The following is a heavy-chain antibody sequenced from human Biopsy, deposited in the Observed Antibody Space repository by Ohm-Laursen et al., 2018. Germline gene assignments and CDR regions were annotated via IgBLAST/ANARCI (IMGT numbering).Heavy chain of an antibody. V-gene: IGHV1-8*01. CDR3: ARVRSGGRVTVFGVEVKTGWLDT. CDR1: GYTFTTYD. D-gene: IGHD3-3*01. CDR2: MNPANGYA. J-gene: IGHJ5*02. Sequence: GASVKVSCKASGYTFTTYDINWVRQAPGQGLEWMGWMNPANGYAVYALSFRGRVTMTRSTSITTAYMELSSLGSEDTAVYYCARVRSGGRVTVFGVEVKTGWLDTWGQGTLVTVSS.